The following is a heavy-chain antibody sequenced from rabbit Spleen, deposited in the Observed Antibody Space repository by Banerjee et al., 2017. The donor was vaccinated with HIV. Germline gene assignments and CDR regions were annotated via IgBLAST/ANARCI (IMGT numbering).Heavy chain of an antibody. Sequence: QEQLVESGGGLVQPGGSLKLACKASGFDFSRYGVSWVRQAPGKGLEWIGYIDPVFGGTYYASWVNGQFTISSHNAQNTLYLQLNSLTAADTATYFCVREVAGRFGLWGQGTLVTVS. CDR3: VREVAGRFGL. V-gene: IGHV1S47*01. J-gene: IGHJ4*01. CDR2: IDPVFGGT. CDR1: GFDFSRYG. D-gene: IGHD4-1*01.